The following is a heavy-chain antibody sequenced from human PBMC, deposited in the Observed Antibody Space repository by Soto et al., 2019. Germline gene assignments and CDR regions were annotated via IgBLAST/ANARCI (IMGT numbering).Heavy chain of an antibody. J-gene: IGHJ4*02. CDR1: GYTFTSYY. D-gene: IGHD2-15*01. CDR3: ARDGGYCSGGSCYSDY. Sequence: ASVNVSCKASGYTFTSYYMHWVRQAPGQGLEWMGIINPSGGSTSYAQKFQGRVTMTRDTSTSTVYMELSSLRSEDTAVYYCARDGGYCSGGSCYSDYWGQGTLVTVSS. V-gene: IGHV1-46*01. CDR2: INPSGGST.